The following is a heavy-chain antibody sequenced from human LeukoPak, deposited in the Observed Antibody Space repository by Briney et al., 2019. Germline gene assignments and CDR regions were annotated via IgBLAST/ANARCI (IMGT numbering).Heavy chain of an antibody. CDR1: GFTFSTYA. J-gene: IGHJ3*02. CDR2: ISYDGSNK. Sequence: RTSLRLSCAASGFTFSTYAMHWVRQAPGKGMEWLALISYDGSNKYYPDSVRGRFTISRDDSKNTLYLQMNSLRAEDTAVYYCARDATVSDAFDIWGQGTMVTVS. CDR3: ARDATVSDAFDI. V-gene: IGHV3-30-3*01. D-gene: IGHD4-11*01.